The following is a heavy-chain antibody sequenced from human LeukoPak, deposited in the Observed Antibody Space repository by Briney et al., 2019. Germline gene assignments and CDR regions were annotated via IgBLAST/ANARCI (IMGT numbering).Heavy chain of an antibody. CDR1: GFTFSDYY. J-gene: IGHJ4*02. CDR3: ARGYDYIWGSYRFRSPPFDY. CDR2: ISSSGSTI. V-gene: IGHV3-11*01. Sequence: PGGSLRLSCAASGFTFSDYYMSWIRQAPGKGLEWVSYISSSGSTIYYADSVKGRFTIPRDNAKNSLYLQMNSLRAEDTAVYYCARGYDYIWGSYRFRSPPFDYWGQGTLVTVSS. D-gene: IGHD3-16*02.